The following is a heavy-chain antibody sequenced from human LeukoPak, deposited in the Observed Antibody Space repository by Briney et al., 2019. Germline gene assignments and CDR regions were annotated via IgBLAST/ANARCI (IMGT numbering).Heavy chain of an antibody. D-gene: IGHD1-14*01. Sequence: SETLSLTCSVSRGSISSTYSYWGWIRQPPGKGLEWIGTVYYSGSTQCAPSLKSRVTISIDTPRNQFSLRLSSVTAADTAVYYCAREPPAPSHKLLDYWGQGTLVTVSS. CDR3: AREPPAPSHKLLDY. J-gene: IGHJ4*02. V-gene: IGHV4-39*07. CDR1: RGSISSTYSY. CDR2: VYYSGST.